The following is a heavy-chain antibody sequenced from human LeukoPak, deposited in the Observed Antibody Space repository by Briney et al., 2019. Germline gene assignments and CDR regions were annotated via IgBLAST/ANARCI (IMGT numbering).Heavy chain of an antibody. CDR2: IYYSGST. CDR3: ARDPGIAASPIGYYYYYGMDV. CDR1: GGSISSYY. D-gene: IGHD6-13*01. Sequence: SETLSLTCTVSGGSISSYYWSWIRQPPGKELEWIGYIYYSGSTNYNPSLKSRVTISVDTSKNQFSLKLSSVTAADTAVYYCARDPGIAASPIGYYYYYGMDVWGQGTTVTVSS. J-gene: IGHJ6*02. V-gene: IGHV4-59*12.